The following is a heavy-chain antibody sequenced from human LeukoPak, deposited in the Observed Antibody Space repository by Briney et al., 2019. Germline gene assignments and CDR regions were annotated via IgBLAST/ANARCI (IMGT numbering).Heavy chain of an antibody. D-gene: IGHD6-13*01. CDR3: ARDPAAGTFDY. Sequence: GGSLRLSCAASGFTFSSYAMHWVRQAPGKGLEWVAVISYDGSIKYYADSVKGRFTISRDNSKNTLYLQMNSLRAEDTAVYYCARDPAAGTFDYWGQGTLVTVSS. CDR2: ISYDGSIK. CDR1: GFTFSSYA. V-gene: IGHV3-30-3*01. J-gene: IGHJ4*02.